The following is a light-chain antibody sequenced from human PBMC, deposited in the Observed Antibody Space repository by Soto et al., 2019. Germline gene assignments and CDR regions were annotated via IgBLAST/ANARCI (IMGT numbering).Light chain of an antibody. CDR2: DAS. V-gene: IGKV3-11*01. CDR1: QSVGSF. J-gene: IGKJ3*01. Sequence: EIVLTQSPATLSLSPGERATLSCRASQSVGSFLAWYQQKSGQAPRLLIYDASNRAPGIPARLSGSGSGTDFTLTISSLETEDFAVYYGQHRGNWLGTFGPGTKVDIK. CDR3: QHRGNWLGT.